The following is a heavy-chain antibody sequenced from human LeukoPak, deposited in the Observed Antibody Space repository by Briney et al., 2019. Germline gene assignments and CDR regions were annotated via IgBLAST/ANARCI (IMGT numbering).Heavy chain of an antibody. Sequence: GGSLRLSCAASGFTFSNYWMSWVRQAPGKGLEWVANIKQDGGERYYADSVKGRFTISRDNAKSSLYLQMSNLRAEDTAVYFCARGGGLDVWGQGATVTVSS. V-gene: IGHV3-7*03. J-gene: IGHJ6*02. D-gene: IGHD3-16*01. CDR1: GFTFSNYW. CDR2: IKQDGGER. CDR3: ARGGGLDV.